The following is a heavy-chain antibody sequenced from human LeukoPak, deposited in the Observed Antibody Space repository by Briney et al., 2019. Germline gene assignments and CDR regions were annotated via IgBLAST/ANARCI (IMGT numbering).Heavy chain of an antibody. D-gene: IGHD1-1*01. CDR2: LFHSGTR. J-gene: IGHJ4*02. Sequence: SETLSLTCTVSGGSITSYYWSCIRQPPGKGIEWIGYLFHSGTRRYNPSLRSRVTISADTTKNQIFLTLNSTTAADTAVYYCARRRGWKQQLVYFDYWGQGTLASVSS. CDR3: ARRRGWKQQLVYFDY. V-gene: IGHV4-59*08. CDR1: GGSITSYY.